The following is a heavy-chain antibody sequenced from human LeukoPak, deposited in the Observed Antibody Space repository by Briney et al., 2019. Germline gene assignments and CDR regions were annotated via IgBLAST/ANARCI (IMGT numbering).Heavy chain of an antibody. Sequence: PSETLSLTCAVYGGSFSGYYWSWIRQPPGKGLEWIGEINHSGSTNYNPSLKSRVTISVDTSKNQFSLKLSSVTAADTAVYYCARDVYYYGSGSYYYYYYYYYMDVWGKGTTVTVSS. CDR3: ARDVYYYGSGSYYYYYYYYYMDV. CDR2: INHSGST. D-gene: IGHD3-10*01. CDR1: GGSFSGYY. V-gene: IGHV4-34*01. J-gene: IGHJ6*03.